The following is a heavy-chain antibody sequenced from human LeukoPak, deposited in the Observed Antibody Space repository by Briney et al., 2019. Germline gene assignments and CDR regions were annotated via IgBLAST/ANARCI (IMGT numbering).Heavy chain of an antibody. CDR1: GGSISSYY. Sequence: SETLSLTCTVSGGSISSYYWSWIRQPAGKGLEWIGRIYTSGSTNYNPSLKSRVTMSVDTSTNQFSLKLSSVAAADTAVYYCARDAYDSSGLLRFLWFDPWGQGTLVTVSS. V-gene: IGHV4-4*07. CDR3: ARDAYDSSGLLRFLWFDP. CDR2: IYTSGST. J-gene: IGHJ5*02. D-gene: IGHD3-22*01.